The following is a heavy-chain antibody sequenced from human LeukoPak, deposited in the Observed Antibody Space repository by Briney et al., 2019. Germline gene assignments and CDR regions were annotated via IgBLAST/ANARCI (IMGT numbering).Heavy chain of an antibody. CDR2: INSDGSST. V-gene: IGHV3-74*01. D-gene: IGHD2-21*02. CDR3: AKDQSVGIVVVTATPFDY. J-gene: IGHJ4*02. Sequence: GGSLRLSCAASGFTFSSYWMHWVRQAPGKGLVWVSRINSDGSSTSYADSVKGRFTISRDNAKNTLYLQMNSLRAEDTAVYYCAKDQSVGIVVVTATPFDYWGQGTLVTVSS. CDR1: GFTFSSYW.